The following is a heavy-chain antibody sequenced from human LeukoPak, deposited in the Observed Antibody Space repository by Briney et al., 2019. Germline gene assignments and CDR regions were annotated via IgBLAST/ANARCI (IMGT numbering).Heavy chain of an antibody. J-gene: IGHJ4*02. CDR1: GFTFSSYG. V-gene: IGHV3-33*01. CDR3: ARDWSSSWSRRPIYYFDY. CDR2: IWYDGSNK. D-gene: IGHD6-13*01. Sequence: GGSLRHSCAASGFTFSSYGMHWVRQAPGKGPEWVAVIWYDGSNKYYADSVKGRFTISRDNSKNTLYLQMNSLRAEDTAVYYCARDWSSSWSRRPIYYFDYWGQGTLVTVSS.